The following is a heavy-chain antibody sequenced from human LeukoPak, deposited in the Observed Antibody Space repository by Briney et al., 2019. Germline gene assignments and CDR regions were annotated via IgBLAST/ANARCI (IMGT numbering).Heavy chain of an antibody. Sequence: PGRSLRLSCAASGFTFSNYGMHWVRQAPGKGLEWVAVMWYDGSNEYSGDSVMGRFTISRDKSKNTLYLQMNSLRVEDTAVYYCARDPYYGSGKYYYGTDLWGQGTTVTVSS. CDR2: MWYDGSNE. CDR1: GFTFSNYG. V-gene: IGHV3-33*01. CDR3: ARDPYYGSGKYYYGTDL. J-gene: IGHJ6*02. D-gene: IGHD3-10*01.